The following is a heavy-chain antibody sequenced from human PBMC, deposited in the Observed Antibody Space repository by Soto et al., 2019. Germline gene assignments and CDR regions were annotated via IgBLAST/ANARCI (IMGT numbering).Heavy chain of an antibody. V-gene: IGHV1-69*13. CDR3: AREHLEYSSSSYFDY. J-gene: IGHJ4*02. CDR1: GGTFSSYA. Sequence: SVKVSCKASGGTFSSYAISWVRQAPGQGLEWMGGIIPIFGTANYAQKFQGRVKITADESTSTAYMELSSLRSEDTAVYYCAREHLEYSSSSYFDYWGQGTLVTVSS. D-gene: IGHD6-6*01. CDR2: IIPIFGTA.